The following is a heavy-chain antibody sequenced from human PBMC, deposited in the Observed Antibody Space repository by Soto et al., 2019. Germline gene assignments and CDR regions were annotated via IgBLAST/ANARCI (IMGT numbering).Heavy chain of an antibody. D-gene: IGHD6-19*01. CDR3: AKDELRIRRGIAVAGTDY. CDR1: GFSFSSYA. Sequence: GGSVRLSCAASGFSFSSYAMSWVRQAPGKGLEWVSAISGSGGSTYYADSVKGRFTISRDNSKNTLYLQMNSLRAEDTAVYYCAKDELRIRRGIAVAGTDYWGQGTLVTVSS. V-gene: IGHV3-23*01. J-gene: IGHJ4*02. CDR2: ISGSGGST.